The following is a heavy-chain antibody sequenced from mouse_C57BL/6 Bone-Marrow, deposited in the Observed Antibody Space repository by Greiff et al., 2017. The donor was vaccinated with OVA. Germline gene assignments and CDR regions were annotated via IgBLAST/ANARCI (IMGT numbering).Heavy chain of an antibody. CDR2: ISYDGSN. V-gene: IGHV3-6*01. CDR3: AREDDYDEAWFAY. CDR1: GYSITSGYY. Sequence: EVKLQESGPGLVKPSQSLSLTCSVTGYSITSGYYWNWIRQFPGNKLEWMGYISYDGSNNYNPSLKNRISITRDTSKNQFFLKLNSVTTEDTATYYCAREDDYDEAWFAYWGQGTLVTVSA. D-gene: IGHD2-4*01. J-gene: IGHJ3*01.